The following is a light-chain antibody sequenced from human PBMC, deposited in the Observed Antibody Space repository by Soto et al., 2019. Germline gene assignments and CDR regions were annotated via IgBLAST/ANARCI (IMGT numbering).Light chain of an antibody. J-gene: IGKJ3*01. V-gene: IGKV3-20*01. Sequence: EIGLTQSPGTLSLSPGERATLSCRASQSVGTSYLAWYQQKPGQAPSLLIYGASSRATGIPARFSGSGSGTDFTLTISRLEPEDFAVYYCQQYGRSRLTFGPWNKVDIK. CDR2: GAS. CDR3: QQYGRSRLT. CDR1: QSVGTSY.